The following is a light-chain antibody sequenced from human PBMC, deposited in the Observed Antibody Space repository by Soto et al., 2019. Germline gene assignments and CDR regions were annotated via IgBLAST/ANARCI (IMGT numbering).Light chain of an antibody. CDR3: QQVDSYPRT. Sequence: DIQVTQSPPTLSASVGDRVTITCRASQTISTWMAWYQQKPGKAPTVLIYASSTLQTGVPSRFSGSGSGTDFSLTMSSLHPEDVATYYCQQVDSYPRTFGQGTKVDIK. CDR2: ASS. J-gene: IGKJ1*01. V-gene: IGKV1-9*01. CDR1: QTISTW.